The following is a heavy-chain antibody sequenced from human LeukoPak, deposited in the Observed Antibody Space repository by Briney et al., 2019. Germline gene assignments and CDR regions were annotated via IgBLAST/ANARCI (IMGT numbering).Heavy chain of an antibody. V-gene: IGHV4-39*07. CDR1: GGSISSNSNY. CDR2: VYYSGSN. Sequence: PSETLSLSCTVSGGSISSNSNYWGCLRPPPGKGLEWIGSVYYSGSNYYNPSLKSRVTISVDTSKNQFSLTLSSVTAADTAVYYCARAVLRYFGWFVTQTHPRNWFDPWGQGTLVTVSS. CDR3: ARAVLRYFGWFVTQTHPRNWFDP. D-gene: IGHD3-9*01. J-gene: IGHJ5*02.